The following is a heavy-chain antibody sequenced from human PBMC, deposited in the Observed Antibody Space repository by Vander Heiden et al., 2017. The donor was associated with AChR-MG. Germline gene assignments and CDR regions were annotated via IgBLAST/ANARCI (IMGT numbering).Heavy chain of an antibody. Sequence: EVQLVESGGGLVKPGGSLRLSCAASGFTFSSYSMNWVRQAPGKGLEWFSSISSSSSYIYYADSVKGRFTISRDNAKNSLYLQMNSLRAEDTAVYYCARLGIWVFDYWGQGTLVTVSS. D-gene: IGHD7-27*01. CDR2: ISSSSSYI. J-gene: IGHJ4*02. CDR1: GFTFSSYS. V-gene: IGHV3-21*01. CDR3: ARLGIWVFDY.